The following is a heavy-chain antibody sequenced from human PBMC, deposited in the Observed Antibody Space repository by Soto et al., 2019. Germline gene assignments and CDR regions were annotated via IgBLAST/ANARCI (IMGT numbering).Heavy chain of an antibody. CDR1: GYSFTNYW. Sequence: GESLKISCKGSGYSFTNYWIGWVRQMPGKGLEWMGIIYPGDSDARHSPSLQGQVTISADKSISTAYLQWSSLKASDTAMYYCARLRSGYYDSSGNYYYYGMDVWGQGTTVTVSS. V-gene: IGHV5-51*01. CDR3: ARLRSGYYDSSGNYYYYGMDV. D-gene: IGHD3-22*01. J-gene: IGHJ6*02. CDR2: IYPGDSDA.